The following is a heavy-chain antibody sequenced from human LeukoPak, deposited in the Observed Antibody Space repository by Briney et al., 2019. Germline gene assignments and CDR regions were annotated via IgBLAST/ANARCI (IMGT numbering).Heavy chain of an antibody. CDR1: GYSFTSYW. V-gene: IGHV5-51*01. CDR3: ARRSPLSSGPSDYGMDV. J-gene: IGHJ6*02. CDR2: IYPGDSDT. D-gene: IGHD6-19*01. Sequence: GESLKISCKGSGYSFTSYWIGWVRQMPGKGLEWMGIIYPGDSDTRYSPSFQGQVTISADKSISTAYLQWSSLKASDTAMYYCARRSPLSSGPSDYGMDVWGQGTTVTVSS.